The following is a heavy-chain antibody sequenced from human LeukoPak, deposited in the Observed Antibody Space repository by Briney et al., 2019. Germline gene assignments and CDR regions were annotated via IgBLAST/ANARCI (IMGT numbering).Heavy chain of an antibody. CDR1: GFIFNNYA. V-gene: IGHV3-64*04. CDR2: INNNGGST. D-gene: IGHD1-26*01. J-gene: IGHJ4*02. Sequence: GGSLRLSCSASGFIFNNYAMHWVRQAPGKGLGYVSGINNNGGSTQYADSVEGRFTISRDNSKNTLYLQMNSLRAEDTAVYYCARVGGSYWPSDYWGQGTLVTVSS. CDR3: ARVGGSYWPSDY.